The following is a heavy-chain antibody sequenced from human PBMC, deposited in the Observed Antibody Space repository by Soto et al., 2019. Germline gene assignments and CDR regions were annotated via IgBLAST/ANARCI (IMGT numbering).Heavy chain of an antibody. CDR3: GKNFHVLLWFGELSSPRNWFDP. V-gene: IGHV4-34*12. D-gene: IGHD3-10*01. CDR1: GGSFSGYQ. CDR2: IIHSGST. J-gene: IGHJ5*02. Sequence: PSETLSLTCAVYGGSFSGYQWSWIRQSPGKGLEWIGEIIHSGSTNYNPSLKSRVTISADTSKNQFSLKLTSVTAADTAVYYCGKNFHVLLWFGELSSPRNWFDPWGPGTLVTVSS.